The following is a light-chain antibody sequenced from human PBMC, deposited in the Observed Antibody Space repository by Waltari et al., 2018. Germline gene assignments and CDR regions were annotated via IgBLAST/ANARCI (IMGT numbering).Light chain of an antibody. CDR1: QSVSSY. CDR2: DVF. V-gene: IGKV3-11*01. Sequence: PGARATLSCRASQSVSSYLAWYQHKPGQAPRLIIYDVFRRATAIPARFTGSGSGTDFTLTISSLEPEDFAVYYCQQRSTLPITFGQGTRLEI. J-gene: IGKJ5*01. CDR3: QQRSTLPIT.